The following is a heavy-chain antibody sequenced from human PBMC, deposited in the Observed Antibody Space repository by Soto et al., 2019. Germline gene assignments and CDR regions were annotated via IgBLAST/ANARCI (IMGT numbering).Heavy chain of an antibody. V-gene: IGHV1-18*01. CDR2: ISANTGKT. D-gene: IGHD5-18*01. CDR1: GYTFISYG. J-gene: IGHJ4*02. CDR3: AREGYTYSANDY. Sequence: ASVKVSFKASGYTFISYGITWVRQAPGQGLEWMGWISANTGKTNYVQKFEDRLSLTADTSTSTAYMELRSLTSDDTAVYFCAREGYTYSANDYWGQGTLVTVSS.